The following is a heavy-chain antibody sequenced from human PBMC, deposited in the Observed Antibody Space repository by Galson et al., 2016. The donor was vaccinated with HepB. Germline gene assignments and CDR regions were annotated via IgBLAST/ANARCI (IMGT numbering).Heavy chain of an antibody. CDR3: ASIAAAGYYYGMDV. CDR2: ISYDGSNK. D-gene: IGHD6-13*01. V-gene: IGHV3-30-3*01. CDR1: GFTFSIYA. Sequence: SLRLSCAASGFTFSIYAMHWVRQAPGKGLEWVAVISYDGSNKYYADSVKGRFTISRDNSKNTLYLQMNSLRAEDTAVYYCASIAAAGYYYGMDVWGKGTTVIVSS. J-gene: IGHJ6*04.